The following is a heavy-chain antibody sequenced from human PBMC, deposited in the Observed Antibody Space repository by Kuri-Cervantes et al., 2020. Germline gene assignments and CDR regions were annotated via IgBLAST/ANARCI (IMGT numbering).Heavy chain of an antibody. V-gene: IGHV3-21*04. Sequence: ASLKISCAASEFTFSSYSMNWVRQAPGKGLGWVSSISSSSSYIYYADSGRGRFTITRNNAKNSLYLQMNSLRAEDTAVYYCARRDGSTWYYFDYWGQGTMVTVSS. D-gene: IGHD6-13*01. CDR3: ARRDGSTWYYFDY. CDR1: EFTFSSYS. J-gene: IGHJ4*02. CDR2: ISSSSSYI.